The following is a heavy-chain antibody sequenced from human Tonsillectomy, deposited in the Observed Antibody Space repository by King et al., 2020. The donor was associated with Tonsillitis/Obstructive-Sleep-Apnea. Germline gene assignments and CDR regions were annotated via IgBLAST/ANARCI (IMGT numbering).Heavy chain of an antibody. J-gene: IGHJ3*02. CDR3: GGHKGAAPGSMGAYDI. CDR2: IHYSWTT. Sequence: QLQESGPGLGKPSETLSLTCTVSGGSISSNTYFWGWIRQPPGKGLGWIGSIHYSWTTYLTPSLKSRGPISVDTSKNQFSLKLSSVTAADTAVYYCGGHKGAAPGSMGAYDIWGQGTMVTVSS. D-gene: IGHD6-13*01. V-gene: IGHV4-39*01. CDR1: GGSISSNTYF.